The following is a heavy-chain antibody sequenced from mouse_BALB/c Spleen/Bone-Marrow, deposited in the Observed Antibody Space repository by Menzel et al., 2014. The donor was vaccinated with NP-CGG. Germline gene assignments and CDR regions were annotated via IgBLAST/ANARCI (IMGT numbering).Heavy chain of an antibody. V-gene: IGHV1S81*02. CDR1: GYIFTNYW. Sequence: QVQLQQSGAELVKPGASVKLSCKASGYIFTNYWMHWVKQRPGQGLSWIGEINPTNGRSNYNERFKSKATLTVDKSSSTAYMQLSSLTSEDSAVYYCARRGDSYGAMDYWGQGTSVTVSS. D-gene: IGHD1-1*01. J-gene: IGHJ4*01. CDR2: INPTNGRS. CDR3: ARRGDSYGAMDY.